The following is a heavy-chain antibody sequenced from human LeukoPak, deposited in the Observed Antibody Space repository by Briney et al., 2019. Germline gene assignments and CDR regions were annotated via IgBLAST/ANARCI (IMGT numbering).Heavy chain of an antibody. D-gene: IGHD2-2*01. J-gene: IGHJ4*02. V-gene: IGHV3-9*01. CDR2: SSGSPGSL. Sequence: QPGGSLRLSCVASGFTLDDYAMHWVRQAPGEGLGWVASSSGSPGSLDHADAVRGRFTISRDNAKNSLYLQMNSLRAEDTAVYSCANHLACGSTSCPSFDYWGQGTLVTVSS. CDR1: GFTLDDYA. CDR3: ANHLACGSTSCPSFDY.